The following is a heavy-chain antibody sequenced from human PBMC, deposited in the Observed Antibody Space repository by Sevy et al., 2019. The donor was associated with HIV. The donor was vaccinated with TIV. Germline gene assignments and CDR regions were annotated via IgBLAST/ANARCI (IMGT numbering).Heavy chain of an antibody. D-gene: IGHD4-17*01. CDR3: ARHHASYGVTGYYYYYGLDV. CDR2: IYPDDSDT. V-gene: IGHV5-51*01. CDR1: GYNFISYW. J-gene: IGHJ6*02. Sequence: GESLKISCKGSGYNFISYWIGWVRQMPGRGLEWMGIIYPDDSDTRYSPSFQGQVTISVDKSINTASLQWSSLKASDTAMYYCARHHASYGVTGYYYYYGLDVWGQGTTVTVSS.